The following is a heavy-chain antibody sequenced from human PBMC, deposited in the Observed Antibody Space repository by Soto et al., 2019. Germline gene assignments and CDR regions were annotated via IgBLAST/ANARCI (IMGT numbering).Heavy chain of an antibody. V-gene: IGHV1-3*01. D-gene: IGHD4-17*01. CDR1: GYTFTSYA. J-gene: IGHJ6*03. CDR3: AREGGGQPRGDYEIYYIDV. Sequence: ASVKVSCKASGYTFTSYAMHWVRQAPGQRLERMGWINAGNGNTKYSQKFQGRVTITRDTSASTAYMELSSLRSEDTAVYYCAREGGGQPRGDYEIYYIDVRGKGTTVTVSS. CDR2: INAGNGNT.